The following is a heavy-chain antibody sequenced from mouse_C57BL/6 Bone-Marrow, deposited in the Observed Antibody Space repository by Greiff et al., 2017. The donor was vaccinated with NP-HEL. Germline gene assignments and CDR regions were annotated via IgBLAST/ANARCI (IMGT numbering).Heavy chain of an antibody. CDR1: GYTFTSYW. CDR3: ARSDGNYEGFAY. V-gene: IGHV1-61*01. Sequence: QVQLKQPGAELVRPGSSVKLSCKASGYTFTSYWMDWVKQRPGQGLEWIGNIYPSDSETHYNQKFKDKATLTVDKSSSTAYMQLSSLTSEDSAVYYCARSDGNYEGFAYWGQGTLVTVSA. D-gene: IGHD2-1*01. CDR2: IYPSDSET. J-gene: IGHJ3*01.